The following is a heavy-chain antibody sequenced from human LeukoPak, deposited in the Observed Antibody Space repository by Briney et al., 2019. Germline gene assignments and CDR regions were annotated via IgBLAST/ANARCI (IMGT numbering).Heavy chain of an antibody. CDR1: GFTVSSNY. CDR3: ARDVIAVAGTGHDY. J-gene: IGHJ4*02. Sequence: GGSLRLSCAASGFTVSSNYMSWVRQAPGKGLEWVSVIYSGGSTYYADSVKGRFTISRDNSKNTLYLQMNSLRAEDTAVYYCARDVIAVAGTGHDYWGQGTLVTVSS. D-gene: IGHD6-19*01. CDR2: IYSGGST. V-gene: IGHV3-66*01.